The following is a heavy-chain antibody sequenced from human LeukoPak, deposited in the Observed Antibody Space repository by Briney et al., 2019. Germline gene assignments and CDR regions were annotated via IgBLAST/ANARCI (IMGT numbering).Heavy chain of an antibody. V-gene: IGHV4-30-4*08. CDR1: GDSISTTDYY. CDR2: IFNDGTA. Sequence: PSQTLSLTCTVSGDSISTTDYYWGWVRQPPGKGLEWIGYIFNDGTAYYNPSLKSRATVSVDTSKNQFSLKLTSVTAADTAVYYSARINWYFDLWGRGTLVTVSS. J-gene: IGHJ2*01. CDR3: ARINWYFDL.